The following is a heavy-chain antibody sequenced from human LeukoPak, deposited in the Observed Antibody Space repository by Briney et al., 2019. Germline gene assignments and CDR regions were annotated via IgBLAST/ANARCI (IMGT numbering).Heavy chain of an antibody. CDR1: GFTFSSFG. Sequence: GGSLRLSCAASGFTFSSFGMSWVRQAPGKGLEWVSSISGSGGSNYYADSVKGRFTISRDNAKSSLYLQMNSLRADDTAIYYCARDPYNGNYGDSYYYYMDVWGKGTTVTISS. J-gene: IGHJ6*03. V-gene: IGHV3-23*01. CDR2: ISGSGGSN. CDR3: ARDPYNGNYGDSYYYYMDV. D-gene: IGHD1-26*01.